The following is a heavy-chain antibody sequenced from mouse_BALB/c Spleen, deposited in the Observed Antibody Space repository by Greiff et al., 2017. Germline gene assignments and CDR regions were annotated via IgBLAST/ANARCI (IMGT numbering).Heavy chain of an antibody. CDR1: GYAFTNYL. CDR2: INPGSGGT. V-gene: IGHV1-54*01. D-gene: IGHD1-1*01. CDR3: ARSDYYGSSREYFDY. Sequence: VQLQQSGAELVRPGTSVKVSCKASGYAFTNYLIEWVKQRPGQGLEWIGVINPGSGGTNYNEKFKGKATLTADKSSSTAYMQLSSLTSDDSAVYFCARSDYYGSSREYFDYWGQGTTLTVSS. J-gene: IGHJ2*01.